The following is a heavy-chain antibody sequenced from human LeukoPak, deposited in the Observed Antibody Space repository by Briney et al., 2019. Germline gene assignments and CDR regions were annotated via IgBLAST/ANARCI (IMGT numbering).Heavy chain of an antibody. V-gene: IGHV3-20*04. CDR1: RFPFEDYG. Sequence: GGSLRLSCGASRFPFEDYGMSWVPRAPGKVLEWVSGFNMNGGRTGYEKSVKGRFTIARDNDKNSLYLQMNRLRAEDTALHCCARDRYYDSSGRFDYWGQGTLVTVSS. CDR3: ARDRYYDSSGRFDY. D-gene: IGHD3-22*01. CDR2: FNMNGGRT. J-gene: IGHJ4*02.